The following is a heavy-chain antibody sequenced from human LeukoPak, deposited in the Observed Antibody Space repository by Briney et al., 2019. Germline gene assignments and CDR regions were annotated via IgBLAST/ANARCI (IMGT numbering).Heavy chain of an antibody. J-gene: IGHJ6*03. V-gene: IGHV4-39*01. D-gene: IGHD6-19*01. Sequence: SETLSLTCTVSGGSISSSSYYWGWIRQPPGKGLEWIGSIYYSGSTYYNPSLKSRVTISVDTSKNQFSLKLSSVTAADTAVYYCARGRKEWLVLKEERGWGYYYYMDVWGKGTTVTVSS. CDR1: GGSISSSSYY. CDR2: IYYSGST. CDR3: ARGRKEWLVLKEERGWGYYYYMDV.